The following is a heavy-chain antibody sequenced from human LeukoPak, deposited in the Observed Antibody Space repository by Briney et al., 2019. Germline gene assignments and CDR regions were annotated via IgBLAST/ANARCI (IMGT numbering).Heavy chain of an antibody. Sequence: PGGSLRLSCAASGFTFSSYWMHWVRQAPGKGLVWVSRINRDGSSTNYADSVKGRFTISRDNAKNTLYLQMNSLRAEDTAVYYCARALINLPDYWGQGTLVTVSS. J-gene: IGHJ4*02. D-gene: IGHD3-16*02. CDR3: ARALINLPDY. V-gene: IGHV3-74*01. CDR1: GFTFSSYW. CDR2: INRDGSST.